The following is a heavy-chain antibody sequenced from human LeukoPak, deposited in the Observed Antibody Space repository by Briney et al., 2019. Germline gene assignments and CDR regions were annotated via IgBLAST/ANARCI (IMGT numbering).Heavy chain of an antibody. CDR2: IKQDGSEK. CDR3: ASSHPYCSGGSCYVAAFDI. J-gene: IGHJ3*02. D-gene: IGHD2-15*01. CDR1: GFTFSSYW. Sequence: PGGSLRLSCAASGFTFSSYWMSWVRQAPGKGLEWVANIKQDGSEKYYVDSVKGRFTISRDNAKNSLYLQMNSLRAEDTAVYYCASSHPYCSGGSCYVAAFDIWGQGTMVTVSS. V-gene: IGHV3-7*01.